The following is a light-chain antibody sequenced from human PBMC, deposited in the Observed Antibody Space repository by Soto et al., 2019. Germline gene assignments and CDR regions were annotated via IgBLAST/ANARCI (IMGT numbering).Light chain of an antibody. CDR2: NVN. CDR1: SSDVGSYDY. CDR3: CSYTSSATYVV. V-gene: IGLV2-11*01. J-gene: IGLJ2*01. Sequence: QSALIQPPSVSGSPGQSVTIYCTGTSSDVGSYDYVSWYQQHPGTVPKPMIYNVNTRPSGVPDRFSGSKSGNTASMTISGLQAEDEADYYCCSYTSSATYVVFGGGTKVTVL.